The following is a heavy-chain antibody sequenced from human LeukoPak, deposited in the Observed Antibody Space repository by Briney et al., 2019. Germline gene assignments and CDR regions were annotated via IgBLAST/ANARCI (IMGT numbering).Heavy chain of an antibody. J-gene: IGHJ1*01. V-gene: IGHV4-39*01. CDR1: GGSISSSSYY. CDR2: IYYSGST. Sequence: SETLSLTCTVSGGSISSSSYYWGWIRQPPGKGLEWSGSIYYSGSTYYNPSLKSRVTISVDTSKNQFSLKLSSVTAADTAVYYCATPGGGPYQLTLYFQHWGQGTLVTVSS. CDR3: ATPGGGPYQLTLYFQH. D-gene: IGHD2-2*01.